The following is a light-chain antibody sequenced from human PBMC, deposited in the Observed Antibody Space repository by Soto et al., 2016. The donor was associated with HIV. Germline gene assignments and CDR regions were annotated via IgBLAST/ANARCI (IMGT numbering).Light chain of an antibody. Sequence: SSELTQDPAVSVALGQTVRITCQGDSXRSYYGSWYQQKPGQAPVLVIYGKNSRPSGIPDRFSGSTSGNTASLTITGAQAEDEADYYCDSRDSSGNHLIFGGGTKLTVL. CDR2: GKN. J-gene: IGLJ2*01. V-gene: IGLV3-19*01. CDR1: SXRSYY. CDR3: DSRDSSGNHLI.